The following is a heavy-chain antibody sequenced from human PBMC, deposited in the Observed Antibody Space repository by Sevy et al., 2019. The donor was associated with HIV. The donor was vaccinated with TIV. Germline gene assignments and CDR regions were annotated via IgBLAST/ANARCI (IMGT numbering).Heavy chain of an antibody. CDR3: AHRPSDYGDYNWFDP. J-gene: IGHJ5*02. D-gene: IGHD4-17*01. CDR1: GFSLSTSGVG. Sequence: SGPTLVNPTQTLTLTCTFSGFSLSTSGVGVGWIRQPPGKALEWLALIYWNDDKRYSPSLKSRLTITKDTSKNQVVLTTTNMDPVETATYYCAHRPSDYGDYNWFDPWGQGTLVTVSS. V-gene: IGHV2-5*01. CDR2: IYWNDDK.